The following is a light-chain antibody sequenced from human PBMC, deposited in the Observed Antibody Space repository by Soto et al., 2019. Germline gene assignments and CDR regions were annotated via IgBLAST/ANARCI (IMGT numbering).Light chain of an antibody. J-gene: IGLJ3*02. V-gene: IGLV7-46*01. Sequence: QAVVTQEPSLTVSPGGTVTLTCGSNAGPVTSGHYPYWFQQRPGQAPRTLIYDTTNRHSWTPARFSGSLLGGEAALTLSGAQPEDEADYYCLLSYTDVGVFGGGTKVTVL. CDR2: DTT. CDR3: LLSYTDVGV. CDR1: AGPVTSGHY.